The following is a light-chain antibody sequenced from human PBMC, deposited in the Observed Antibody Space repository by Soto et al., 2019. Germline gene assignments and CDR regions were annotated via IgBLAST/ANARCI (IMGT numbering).Light chain of an antibody. Sequence: SALTQPASVSGSPGQSITISCTGTSSDVGTYNLVSWYQHHPGKAPKIIICEVDKRPSGVSNRFSASKSGNTASLTISGLQTEDEADYYCCSYSGTSTYVFGTGTKVTVL. CDR1: SSDVGTYNL. CDR3: CSYSGTSTYV. J-gene: IGLJ1*01. CDR2: EVD. V-gene: IGLV2-23*02.